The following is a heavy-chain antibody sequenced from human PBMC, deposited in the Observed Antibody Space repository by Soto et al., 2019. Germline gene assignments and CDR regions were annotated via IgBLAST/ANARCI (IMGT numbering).Heavy chain of an antibody. D-gene: IGHD2-2*01. J-gene: IGHJ5*02. CDR1: GITFSSHA. CDR2: INGGGGAT. V-gene: IGHV3-23*01. Sequence: EVKLMESGGGLVQPGGSLRLSCAVSGITFSSHAMSWVRQAPGKGLKWVATINGGGGATYYADSVKGRFTVSRDNSKNTLYLQMNSLRVEDTAVYYCAKGPGYCVSSSCLGAGWFDPWGQGTLVIVSS. CDR3: AKGPGYCVSSSCLGAGWFDP.